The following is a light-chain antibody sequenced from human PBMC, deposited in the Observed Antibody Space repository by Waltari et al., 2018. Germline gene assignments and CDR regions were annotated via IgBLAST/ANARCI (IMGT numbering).Light chain of an antibody. V-gene: IGLV1-44*01. J-gene: IGLJ3*02. CDR3: AVWDASLNGPV. CDR1: SSNGGEST. Sequence: QSLLTQPLSASGTPGQSVTISFSVPSSNGGESTVQLYQHVRETAPKPLINYRNQRASGVPDRFSGSKSGTSASLAISGLQSEDEADYFCAVWDASLNGPVFGGGTKVTVL. CDR2: YRN.